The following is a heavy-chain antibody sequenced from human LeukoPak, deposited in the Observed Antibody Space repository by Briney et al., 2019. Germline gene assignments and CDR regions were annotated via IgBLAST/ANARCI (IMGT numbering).Heavy chain of an antibody. J-gene: IGHJ4*02. CDR2: IWYDGSNK. CDR1: GFTFSSYG. V-gene: IGHV3-30*02. Sequence: GGSLRLSCAASGFTFSSYGMHWVRQAPGKGLEWVAVIWYDGSNKYYEDSVKGRFTISRDNSKNTLYLQMNSLRAEDTAVYYCAKDWQLVDYWGQGTLVTVSS. D-gene: IGHD1-1*01. CDR3: AKDWQLVDY.